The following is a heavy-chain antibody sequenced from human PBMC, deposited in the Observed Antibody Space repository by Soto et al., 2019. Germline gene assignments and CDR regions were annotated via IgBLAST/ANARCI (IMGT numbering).Heavy chain of an antibody. CDR1: GFTFSSYS. V-gene: IGHV3-21*01. CDR3: AREAGIAVAGTFYFDY. D-gene: IGHD6-19*01. Sequence: EVQLVASGGGLVKPGGSLRLSCAASGFTFSSYSMNWVRQAPGKGLEWVSSISSSSSYIYYADSVKGRFTISRDNAKNSLYLQMNSLRAEDTAVYYCAREAGIAVAGTFYFDYWGQGTLVTVSS. CDR2: ISSSSSYI. J-gene: IGHJ4*02.